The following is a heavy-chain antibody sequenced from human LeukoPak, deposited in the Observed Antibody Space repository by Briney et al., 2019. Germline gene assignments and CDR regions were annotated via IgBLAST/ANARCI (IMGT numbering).Heavy chain of an antibody. V-gene: IGHV3-23*01. CDR2: ISGSGGST. CDR3: AKDFHSSRIWFGDMEYGY. CDR1: GFTFSSYG. Sequence: PGGTLRLSCAASGFTFSSYGMSWVRQAPGKGLEWVSAISGSGGSTYYADSVKGRFTISRDNSKNTLYLQMNSLRAEDTAVYYCAKDFHSSRIWFGDMEYGYWGQGTLVTVSS. J-gene: IGHJ4*02. D-gene: IGHD3-10*01.